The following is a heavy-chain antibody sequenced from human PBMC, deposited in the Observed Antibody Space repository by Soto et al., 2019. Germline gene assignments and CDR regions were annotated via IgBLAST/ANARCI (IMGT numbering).Heavy chain of an antibody. CDR1: GGSISSGGYY. J-gene: IGHJ2*01. CDR3: ARDYGVLYGDPYWYFDL. Sequence: SETLSLTCTVSGGSISSGGYYWSWIRQHPGKGLEWIGYIYYSGSTYYNPSLKSRVTISVDTSKNQFSLKLSSVTAAGTAVYYCARDYGVLYGDPYWYFDLWGRGTLVTVSS. V-gene: IGHV4-31*03. CDR2: IYYSGST. D-gene: IGHD4-17*01.